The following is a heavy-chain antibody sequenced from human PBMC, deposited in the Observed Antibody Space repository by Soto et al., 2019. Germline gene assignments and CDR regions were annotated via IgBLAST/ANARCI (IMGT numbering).Heavy chain of an antibody. D-gene: IGHD2-15*01. CDR3: ARDATLRH. Sequence: PSETLSLTCTVSGVSISNTSYYWDWIRQSPGKGLEWIGTIYYSGNTNYHPALKSRVTISVDTSKNQFSLKLSSVTAADTAIYYCARDATLRHWGHGTLVTVSS. J-gene: IGHJ4*01. CDR1: GVSISNTSYY. CDR2: IYYSGNT. V-gene: IGHV4-39*07.